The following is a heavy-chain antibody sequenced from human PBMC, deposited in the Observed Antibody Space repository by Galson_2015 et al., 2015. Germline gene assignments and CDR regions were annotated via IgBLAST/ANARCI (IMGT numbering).Heavy chain of an antibody. J-gene: IGHJ4*02. Sequence: SLRLSCAASGFTVSSNYMSWVRQAPVKGLEWVSVIYSGGSTYYADSVKGRFTISRDNSKNTLYLQMNSLRAEDTAVYYCARVSPGDYFDYWGQGTLVTVSS. V-gene: IGHV3-53*01. CDR2: IYSGGST. D-gene: IGHD3-10*01. CDR1: GFTVSSNY. CDR3: ARVSPGDYFDY.